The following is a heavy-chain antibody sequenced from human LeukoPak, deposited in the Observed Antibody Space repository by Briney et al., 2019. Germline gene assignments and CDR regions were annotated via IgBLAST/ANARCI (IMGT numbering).Heavy chain of an antibody. CDR2: IYPGDSDT. CDR1: GYSFTSYW. J-gene: IGHJ6*03. V-gene: IGHV5-51*01. D-gene: IGHD1-26*01. Sequence: GESLKTSCQVSGYSFTSYWIGWVRQMPGKGLAWTGIIYPGDSDTRYSPSFQGQVTISADKSISTAYLQWSSLKASDTAMYYCARSGGSLVDYYYYMDVWGKGTTVTVSS. CDR3: ARSGGSLVDYYYYMDV.